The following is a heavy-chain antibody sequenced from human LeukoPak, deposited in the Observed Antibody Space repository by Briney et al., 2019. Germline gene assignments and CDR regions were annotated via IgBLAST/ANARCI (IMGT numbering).Heavy chain of an antibody. D-gene: IGHD3-10*01. CDR3: ARDQSSYGMDV. V-gene: IGHV4-61*08. CDR2: IYYSGRT. CDR1: GDSVSSGVYY. Sequence: SETLSLTCTVSGDSVSSGVYYWSWIRQPPGKRLEWIGSIYYSGRTEYNPSLESRVTISADTSKNRFSLRLRSVTAADTAVYYCARDQSSYGMDVWGQGTTVTVSS. J-gene: IGHJ6*02.